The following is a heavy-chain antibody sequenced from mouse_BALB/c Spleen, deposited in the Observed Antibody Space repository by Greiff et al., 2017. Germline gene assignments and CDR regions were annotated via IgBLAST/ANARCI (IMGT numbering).Heavy chain of an antibody. CDR1: GFNIKDTY. Sequence: VQLQQSGAELVKPGASVKLSCTASGFNIKDTYMHWVKQRPEQGLEWIGRIDPANGNTKYDPKFQGKATITADTSSNTAYLQLSSLTSEDTAVYYCARAYYYGSPYYFDYWGQGTTLTVSA. CDR3: ARAYYYGSPYYFDY. CDR2: IDPANGNT. D-gene: IGHD1-2*01. V-gene: IGHV14-3*02. J-gene: IGHJ2*01.